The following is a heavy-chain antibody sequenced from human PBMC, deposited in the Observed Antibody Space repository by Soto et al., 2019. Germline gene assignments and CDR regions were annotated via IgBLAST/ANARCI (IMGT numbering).Heavy chain of an antibody. D-gene: IGHD3-22*01. CDR1: GGSISSYY. V-gene: IGHV4-59*01. CDR3: AREEYYYDSSGYDRWFDP. CDR2: IYYSGST. Sequence: KSSETLSLTCTVSGGSISSYYWSWIRQPPGKGLEWIGYIYYSGSTNYNPSLKSRVTISVDTSKNQFSLKLSSVTAADTAVYYCAREEYYYDSSGYDRWFDPWGQGTLVTVSS. J-gene: IGHJ5*02.